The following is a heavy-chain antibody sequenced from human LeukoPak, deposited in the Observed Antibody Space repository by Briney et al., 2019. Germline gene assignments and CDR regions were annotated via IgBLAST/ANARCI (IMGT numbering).Heavy chain of an antibody. CDR1: RFTFSSYW. D-gene: IGHD1-26*01. CDR2: IKPDGSEK. CDR3: ARDQVYSGSYLRYFQQ. V-gene: IGHV3-7*03. Sequence: GGSLRLSCAASRFTFSSYWMTWVRQAPGKGLEWVANIKPDGSEKYYADSMKGRFTVSRDNAKNSLYLQINSLRAEDTAVYYCARDQVYSGSYLRYFQQWGQGTLVTVSS. J-gene: IGHJ1*01.